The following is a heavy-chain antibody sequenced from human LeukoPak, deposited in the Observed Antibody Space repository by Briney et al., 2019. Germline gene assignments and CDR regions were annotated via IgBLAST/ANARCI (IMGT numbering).Heavy chain of an antibody. CDR1: GFTFSSYS. D-gene: IGHD4-23*01. Sequence: GGSLRLSCAASGFTFSSYSMNWVRQAPGKGLEWVSSISSSSSYIYYADSVKGRFTISRDNAKNSLYLQMNSLRAEDTAVYYCARDRNGGLSDFDYWGQGTLVTVSS. V-gene: IGHV3-21*01. CDR3: ARDRNGGLSDFDY. CDR2: ISSSSSYI. J-gene: IGHJ4*02.